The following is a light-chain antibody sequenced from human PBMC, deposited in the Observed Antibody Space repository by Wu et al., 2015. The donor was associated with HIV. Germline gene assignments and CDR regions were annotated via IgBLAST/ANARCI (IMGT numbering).Light chain of an antibody. Sequence: EIVMTQSPATLSVSPGERVTLSCRASQSVRSNLAWYQQKPGQAPRLLIYGASSRATGIPARFSGSGSATEFTLTISSLEPEDFAVYYCQQRTNWLLTFGGGTRVEXK. CDR2: GAS. CDR1: QSVRSN. CDR3: QQRTNWLLT. V-gene: IGKV3-15*01. J-gene: IGKJ4*01.